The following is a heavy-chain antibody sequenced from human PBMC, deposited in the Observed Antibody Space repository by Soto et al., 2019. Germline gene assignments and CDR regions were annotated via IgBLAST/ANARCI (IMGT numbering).Heavy chain of an antibody. Sequence: PGGSLRLSCAASGFTFSSYAMSWARQAPGKGLEWVSAISGSGGSTYYADSVKGRFTISRDNSKNTLYLQMNSLRAEDTAVYYCAAPGYCSGGSCYGHFDYWGQGTLVTVSS. CDR2: ISGSGGST. D-gene: IGHD2-15*01. V-gene: IGHV3-23*01. CDR1: GFTFSSYA. CDR3: AAPGYCSGGSCYGHFDY. J-gene: IGHJ4*02.